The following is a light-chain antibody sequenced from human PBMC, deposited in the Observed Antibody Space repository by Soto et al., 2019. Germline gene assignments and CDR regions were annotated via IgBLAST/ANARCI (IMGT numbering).Light chain of an antibody. CDR1: NSDVGGYNY. CDR2: EVT. Sequence: QSALTQPPSAAGSPGQSVTISCTGTNSDVGGYNYVSWYQQYPGKAPKLLIYEVTKRPSGVPDRFSGSKSGNTAYLTVSGLQAEDEADYYCNSFAGSAKWVLCGGTKLTVL. J-gene: IGLJ3*02. V-gene: IGLV2-8*01. CDR3: NSFAGSAKWV.